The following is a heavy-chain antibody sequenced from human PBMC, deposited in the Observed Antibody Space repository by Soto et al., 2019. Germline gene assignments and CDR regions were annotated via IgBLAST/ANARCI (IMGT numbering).Heavy chain of an antibody. CDR2: TNYGSKWSY. J-gene: IGHJ5*02. CDR3: ARDTLGAVAGNVVVAWFDP. CDR1: GDSVSDSSVS. D-gene: IGHD6-19*01. Sequence: SQTLSLTCAISGDSVSDSSVSWNWIRQSPSRGLEWLGRTNYGSKWSYAYAESVKSRMTINADTSKNQFSLHLNSVTAEDTAVYYCARDTLGAVAGNVVVAWFDPWGQGTLVTVSS. V-gene: IGHV6-1*01.